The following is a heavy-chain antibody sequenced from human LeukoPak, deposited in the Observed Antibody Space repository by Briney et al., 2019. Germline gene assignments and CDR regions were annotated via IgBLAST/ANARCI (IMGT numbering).Heavy chain of an antibody. CDR1: GGSFSGYY. D-gene: IGHD2-2*01. Sequence: SETLSLTCAVYGGSFSGYYWSWLRQPPGKGLEWIGEISHSGSTNYNPSLKSRVTISVDTSKNQFSLKLSSVTAADTAVYYCARFGVVVPAARGNWFDPWGQGTLVTVSS. CDR2: ISHSGST. CDR3: ARFGVVVPAARGNWFDP. J-gene: IGHJ5*02. V-gene: IGHV4-34*01.